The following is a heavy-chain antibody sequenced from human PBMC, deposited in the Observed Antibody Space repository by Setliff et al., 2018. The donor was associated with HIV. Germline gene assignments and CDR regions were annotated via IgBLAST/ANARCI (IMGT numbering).Heavy chain of an antibody. Sequence: SETLSLTCAVYGGSFSGNYWNWIRQPPGKGLEWIGEINHSGSTNYNQSLKSRVTISVDTSKNQFSLKLSSVTAADTAVYYCNIYYYYYMDVWGKGTTVTVSS. V-gene: IGHV4-34*01. J-gene: IGHJ6*03. CDR1: GGSFSGNY. CDR3: NIYYYYYMDV. CDR2: INHSGST.